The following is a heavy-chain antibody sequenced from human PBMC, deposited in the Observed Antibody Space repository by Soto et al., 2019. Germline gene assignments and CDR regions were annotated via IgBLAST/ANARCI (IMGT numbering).Heavy chain of an antibody. J-gene: IGHJ6*02. CDR3: ARDRGAWARTVGMDV. Sequence: LRLSCAASGFTFSSYEMNWVRQAPGKGLEWVSYISSSGSTIYYADSVKGRFTISRDNAKNSLYLQMNSLRAEDTAVYYCARDRGAWARTVGMDVWGQGTTVTVSS. CDR1: GFTFSSYE. V-gene: IGHV3-48*03. CDR2: ISSSGSTI. D-gene: IGHD3-10*01.